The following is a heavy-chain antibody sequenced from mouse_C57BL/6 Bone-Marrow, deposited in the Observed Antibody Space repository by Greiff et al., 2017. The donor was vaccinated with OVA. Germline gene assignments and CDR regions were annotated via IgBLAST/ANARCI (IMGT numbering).Heavy chain of an antibody. J-gene: IGHJ2*01. D-gene: IGHD1-1*02. CDR1: GYTFTSYG. CDR2: IYPGNGYT. CDR3: ARCCGIHFDY. V-gene: IGHV1-58*01. Sequence: EVQLQQSGAELVRPGSSVKMSCKTSGYTFTSYGINWVKQRPGQGLEWIGYIYPGNGYTEYNEKFKGKATLTLDTSSSTAYMQLSSLTSEDSAIYVCARCCGIHFDYWGQGTTLTVSS.